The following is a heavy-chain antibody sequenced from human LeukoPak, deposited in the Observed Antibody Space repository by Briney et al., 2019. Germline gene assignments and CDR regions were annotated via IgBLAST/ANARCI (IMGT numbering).Heavy chain of an antibody. CDR3: ASRDLWFGEYDY. Sequence: SQTLSLTCTVSGYSISRGYYWGWIRQPPGKGLEGIGSIYHSGSTYYNPSLKSRVTISVDTSKNQFSLKLTSVTAADTAVYYCASRDLWFGEYDYWGQGTLVTVSS. J-gene: IGHJ4*02. CDR2: IYHSGST. V-gene: IGHV4-38-2*02. CDR1: GYSISRGYY. D-gene: IGHD3-10*01.